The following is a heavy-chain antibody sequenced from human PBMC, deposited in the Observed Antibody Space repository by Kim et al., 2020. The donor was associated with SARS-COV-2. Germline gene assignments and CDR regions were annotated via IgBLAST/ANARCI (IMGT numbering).Heavy chain of an antibody. V-gene: IGHV3-11*03. CDR1: GFTFSDYY. D-gene: IGHD6-13*01. Sequence: GGSLRLSCAASGFTFSDYYMSWIRQAPGKGLEWVSYLSGSTTYTDYADSVKGRFTISRDNARNSLYLQMNSLRAEDTAVYYCARLMGRSWDRGRTPTDY. J-gene: IGHJ4*01. CDR3: ARLMGRSWDRGRTPTDY. CDR2: LSGSTTYT.